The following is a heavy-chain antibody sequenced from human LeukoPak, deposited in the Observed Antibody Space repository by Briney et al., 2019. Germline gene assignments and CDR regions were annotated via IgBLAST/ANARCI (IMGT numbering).Heavy chain of an antibody. CDR2: IYPRDSDT. Sequence: GASLKISCKGSGYSFTSYWIGWVRQMPGKGLEWMGIIYPRDSDTKYSPSLQGQVTISADKSITTAYLHWSSLQASDTAMYYCARLYGSNTAGYFQHWGQGTLVTVSS. D-gene: IGHD4-23*01. CDR1: GYSFTSYW. V-gene: IGHV5-51*01. CDR3: ARLYGSNTAGYFQH. J-gene: IGHJ1*01.